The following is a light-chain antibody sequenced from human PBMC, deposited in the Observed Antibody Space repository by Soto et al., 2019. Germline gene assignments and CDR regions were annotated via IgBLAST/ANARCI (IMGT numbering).Light chain of an antibody. CDR3: QQYDSSPRT. CDR1: QSVRSGS. Sequence: EIVLTQSPGTLSLSPGEGATLSCWASQSVRSGSLAWYRQKPGQAPRLLISGASSRAADIPDRFSGSGSGTDFTLTINRLEPEDFAVYYCQQYDSSPRTFGQGTKVDNK. CDR2: GAS. V-gene: IGKV3-20*01. J-gene: IGKJ1*01.